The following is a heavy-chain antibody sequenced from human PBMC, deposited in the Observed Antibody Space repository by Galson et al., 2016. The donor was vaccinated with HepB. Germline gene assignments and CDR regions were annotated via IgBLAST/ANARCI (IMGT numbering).Heavy chain of an antibody. J-gene: IGHJ3*02. V-gene: IGHV4-34*01. CDR2: VNESRRS. CDR1: GGTFNGYY. CDR3: ARGGRYLEWLLKAFDI. Sequence: ETLSLTCAVSGGTFNGYYWSWIRQTPGKGLEWIGEVNESRRSNYNPSRKSRVTLSVDTSKNQFSLKLSSVTAADTAVYYCARGGRYLEWLLKAFDIWGQGTMVTVSS. D-gene: IGHD3-3*01.